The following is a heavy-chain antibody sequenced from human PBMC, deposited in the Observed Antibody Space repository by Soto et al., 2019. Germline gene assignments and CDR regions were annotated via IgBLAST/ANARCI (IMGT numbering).Heavy chain of an antibody. Sequence: QVQLVESGGGVVQPGRSLRLSCAASGFTFSSYGMHWVCQAPGKWLEWVAVISYDGSNKYYADSVKGRFTISRDNSKNTLYLQMNSLRADDTAAYYCAKASRDSRNWYFDLWGRGTLVTVSS. J-gene: IGHJ2*01. CDR3: AKASRDSRNWYFDL. CDR2: ISYDGSNK. V-gene: IGHV3-30*18. CDR1: GFTFSSYG. D-gene: IGHD2-21*02.